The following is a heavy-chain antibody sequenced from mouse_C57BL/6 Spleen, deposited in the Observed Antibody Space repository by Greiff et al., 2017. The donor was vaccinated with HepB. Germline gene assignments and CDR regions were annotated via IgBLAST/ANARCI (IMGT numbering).Heavy chain of an antibody. CDR2: IYPGSGNT. J-gene: IGHJ1*03. CDR1: GYTFTDYY. CDR3: ARRSHWYFDV. V-gene: IGHV1-76*01. Sequence: VQLQQSGAELVRPGASVKLSCKASGYTFTDYYINWVKQRPGQGLEWIARIYPGSGNTYYNEKFKGKATLTAEKSSSTAYMQLSSLTSEDSAVYFCARRSHWYFDVWGTGTTVTVSS.